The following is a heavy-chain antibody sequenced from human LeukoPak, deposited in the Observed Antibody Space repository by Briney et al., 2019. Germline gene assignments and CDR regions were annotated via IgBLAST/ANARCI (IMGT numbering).Heavy chain of an antibody. CDR1: GFTFSSYA. Sequence: TGGSLRLSCAASGFTFSSYAMSWVRQAPGKGLEWVSAISGSGGSTYYADSVKGRFTISRDNSKNTLYLQMNSLRAEDTAVYYCAKDLQIRKFLIQLWPDFDYWGQGTLVTVSS. V-gene: IGHV3-23*01. D-gene: IGHD5-18*01. J-gene: IGHJ4*02. CDR3: AKDLQIRKFLIQLWPDFDY. CDR2: ISGSGGST.